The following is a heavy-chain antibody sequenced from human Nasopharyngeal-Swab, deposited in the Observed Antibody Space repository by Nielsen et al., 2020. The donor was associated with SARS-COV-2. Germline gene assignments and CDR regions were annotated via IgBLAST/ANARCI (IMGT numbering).Heavy chain of an antibody. D-gene: IGHD3-22*01. CDR1: GGTFSGYF. CDR2: INHSGIT. Sequence: SETLSLTCDVNGGTFSGYFWSWIRQAPGKGLEWIGEINHSGITTYNPSLTSRVTISRDTSKKQFSLKLSSVTAADTAVYYCARGGTEHYDSTEGLDYWGQGTLVTVSS. V-gene: IGHV4-34*01. J-gene: IGHJ4*02. CDR3: ARGGTEHYDSTEGLDY.